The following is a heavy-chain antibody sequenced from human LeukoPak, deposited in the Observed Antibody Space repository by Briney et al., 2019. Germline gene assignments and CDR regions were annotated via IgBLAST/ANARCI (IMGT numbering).Heavy chain of an antibody. CDR1: GFTFSSYE. CDR3: AKAYGTNGYFQLPIDF. D-gene: IGHD2-8*01. V-gene: IGHV3-23*01. J-gene: IGHJ4*02. Sequence: SGGSLRLSCAASGFTFSSYEMNWVRQAPGKGLEWVSGISPSGDITYYADSVRGRFTISRDNSKNTLYLQMNTLRAEDTAIYYCAKAYGTNGYFQLPIDFWGQGTLVTVSS. CDR2: ISPSGDIT.